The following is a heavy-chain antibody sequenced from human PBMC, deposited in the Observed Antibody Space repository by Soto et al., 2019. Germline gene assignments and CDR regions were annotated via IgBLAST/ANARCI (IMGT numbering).Heavy chain of an antibody. V-gene: IGHV4-30-4*01. CDR3: ARVGSGYPHDAFDI. Sequence: SETLSLTCTVSGGSISSGDYYLSWIRQPPGKGLEWIGYIYYSGSTYYNPSLKSRVTISVDTSKNQFSLKLSSVTAADTAVYYCARVGSGYPHDAFDIWGQGTMVTVSS. CDR1: GGSISSGDYY. D-gene: IGHD3-22*01. J-gene: IGHJ3*02. CDR2: IYYSGST.